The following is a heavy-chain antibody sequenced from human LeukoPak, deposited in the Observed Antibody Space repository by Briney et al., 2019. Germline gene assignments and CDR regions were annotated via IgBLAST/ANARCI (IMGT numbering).Heavy chain of an antibody. CDR3: ARVVVAGGGNWFDP. CDR2: ISPYNGNT. D-gene: IGHD6-19*01. J-gene: IGHJ5*02. Sequence: ASVKVSCKASGYTFTSYGISWVRQAPGQGLEWMGWISPYNGNTNYAQNLQGRVTMTTDTSTSTAYMELRSLRPDDTAVYYCARVVVAGGGNWFDPWGQGTLVTVSS. CDR1: GYTFTSYG. V-gene: IGHV1-18*04.